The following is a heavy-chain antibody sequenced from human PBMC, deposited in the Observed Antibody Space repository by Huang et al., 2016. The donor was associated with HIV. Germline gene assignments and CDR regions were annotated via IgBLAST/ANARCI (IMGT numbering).Heavy chain of an antibody. J-gene: IGHJ4*02. CDR3: ARLTSGWYQDY. V-gene: IGHV1-8*01. CDR1: GYIFSNYA. D-gene: IGHD6-19*01. CDR2: LNPNSGKT. Sequence: QVQLVQSGPEVKKPGASVKVSCQTSGYIFSNYAINWVRQAPGQGLQWMGVLNPNSGKTDYGQNFQGRVTLTRSTSTGAAYMVLNSLTSQDTAVYYCARLTSGWYQDYWGQGTLVTVSS.